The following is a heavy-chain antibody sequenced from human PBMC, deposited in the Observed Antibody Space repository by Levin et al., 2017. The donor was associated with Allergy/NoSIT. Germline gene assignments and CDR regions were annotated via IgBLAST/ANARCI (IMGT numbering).Heavy chain of an antibody. CDR1: GFTFSSYA. J-gene: IGHJ4*02. Sequence: PSETLSLTCAASGFTFSSYAMSWVRQAPGKGLEWVSAISGSGGSTYYADSVKGRSTFSRDKSKNTLYLQMNSLRAEDTAVYYCAKGSSSSPFHYWGQGTLVTVSS. D-gene: IGHD6-13*01. V-gene: IGHV3-23*01. CDR2: ISGSGGST. CDR3: AKGSSSSPFHY.